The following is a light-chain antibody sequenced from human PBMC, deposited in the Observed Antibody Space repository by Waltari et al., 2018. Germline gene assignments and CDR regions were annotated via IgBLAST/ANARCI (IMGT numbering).Light chain of an antibody. CDR3: QQYYTSPLT. CDR2: TTS. CDR1: QNISTC. V-gene: IGKV1-5*03. J-gene: IGKJ2*01. Sequence: DIQMTQSPSTLSASVGDRVTITCRASQNISTCLDWYQQKPGKAPKLLIYTTSTLQSGVPSRFSGSGSGTDFTLTISSLQPEDSAAYFCQQYYTSPLTFGQGTKLEIK.